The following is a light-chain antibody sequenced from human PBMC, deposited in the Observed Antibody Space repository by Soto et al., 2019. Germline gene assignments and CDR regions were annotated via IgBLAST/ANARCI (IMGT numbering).Light chain of an antibody. CDR3: GTWDSSLSAYV. CDR2: ENN. V-gene: IGLV1-51*02. Sequence: QSVLTQPPSVSAAPGQKVTISCSGSSSNIGNTYVSWYQQLPGTAPKLLIYENNKRPSGIPDRFSGSKSGTSATLGITGLQTGDEADYYCGTWDSSLSAYVFGTRTKLTVL. CDR1: SSNIGNTY. J-gene: IGLJ1*01.